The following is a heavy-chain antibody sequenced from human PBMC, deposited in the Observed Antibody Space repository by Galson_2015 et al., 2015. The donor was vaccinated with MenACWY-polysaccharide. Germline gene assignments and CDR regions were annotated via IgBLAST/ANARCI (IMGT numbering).Heavy chain of an antibody. CDR2: ISYDGSDK. CDR1: GFPFSSYA. CDR3: AKPFYGGNSYGAFNI. J-gene: IGHJ3*02. D-gene: IGHD4-23*01. V-gene: IGHV3-30*18. Sequence: SLRLSCAASGFPFSSYAIHWVRQAPGKGLECVAVISYDGSDKYYADSVKGRFTISRDNPKNTLYLQMNSLRAEDTAVYYCAKPFYGGNSYGAFNIWGQGTMVTVSS.